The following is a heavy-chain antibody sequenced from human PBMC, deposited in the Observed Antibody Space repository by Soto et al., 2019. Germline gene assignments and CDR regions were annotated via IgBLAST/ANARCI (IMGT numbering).Heavy chain of an antibody. D-gene: IGHD3-22*01. CDR2: INPNSGGT. CDR3: ARDYDDSCGYGY. J-gene: IGHJ4*02. V-gene: IGHV1-2*02. Sequence: ASVKVSCKASGYTFTGYYMHWVRQAPGQGLEWMGWINPNSGGTNYAQKFQGRVTMARDTSISTAYMELSRLRSDDTAVYYCARDYDDSCGYGYWGQGTLVTVSS. CDR1: GYTFTGYY.